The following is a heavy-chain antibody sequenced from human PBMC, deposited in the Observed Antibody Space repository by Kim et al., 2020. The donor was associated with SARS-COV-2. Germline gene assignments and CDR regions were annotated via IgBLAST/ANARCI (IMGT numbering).Heavy chain of an antibody. D-gene: IGHD3-16*02. J-gene: IGHJ4*02. Sequence: RKSRVTISVETSKNQFSLKLSSVTAADTAVYYCARATMITFGGVIDHFDYWGQGTLVTVSS. V-gene: IGHV4-31*02. CDR3: ARATMITFGGVIDHFDY.